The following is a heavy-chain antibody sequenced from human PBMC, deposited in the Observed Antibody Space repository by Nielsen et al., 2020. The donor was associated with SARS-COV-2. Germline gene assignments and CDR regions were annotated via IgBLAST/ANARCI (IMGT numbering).Heavy chain of an antibody. CDR1: GFSVSSSY. Sequence: GESLKISCAASGFSVSSSYMSWVRQAPGKGLEWVSVIYRGGSIYYADSVKGRFTISRDNSKNTLYPQMNSLRAEDTAVYYCARGDDSSGSFDYWGQGTLATVSS. D-gene: IGHD3-22*01. CDR2: IYRGGSI. J-gene: IGHJ4*02. V-gene: IGHV3-53*01. CDR3: ARGDDSSGSFDY.